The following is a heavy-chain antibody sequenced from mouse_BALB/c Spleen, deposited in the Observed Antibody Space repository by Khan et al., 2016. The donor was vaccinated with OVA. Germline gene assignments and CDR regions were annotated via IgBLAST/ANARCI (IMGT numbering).Heavy chain of an antibody. CDR3: GSGHVIAY. V-gene: IGHV9-2-1*01. CDR1: GYTFPDNS. CDR2: INTETVEP. Sequence: QIQLVQSEPELKKPGETVKISCKAPGYTFPDNSMHGVKKAPGKGLKWMGWINTETVEPTYADDFKARFAFSLEPSASTAYLKINTLENAVTYSSCCGSGHVIAYWGQGTSVTV. J-gene: IGHJ4*01.